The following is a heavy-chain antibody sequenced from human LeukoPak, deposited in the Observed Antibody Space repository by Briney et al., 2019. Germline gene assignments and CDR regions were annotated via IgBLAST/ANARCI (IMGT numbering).Heavy chain of an antibody. CDR2: IRSTANGYAT. V-gene: IGHV3-73*01. Sequence: GGSLRLSCAASGFTFSGSALHWVRQASGEGLEWVGRIRSTANGYATAYAASVKGRFTISRDDSKNTAYLQMDSLKTEDTAVYYCTGNYYGSGSYADFDYWGQGTLVTVSS. J-gene: IGHJ4*02. CDR1: GFTFSGSA. D-gene: IGHD3-10*01. CDR3: TGNYYGSGSYADFDY.